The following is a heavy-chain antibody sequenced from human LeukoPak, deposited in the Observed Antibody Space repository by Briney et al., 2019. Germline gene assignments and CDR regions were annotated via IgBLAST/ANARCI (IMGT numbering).Heavy chain of an antibody. D-gene: IGHD5-18*01. CDR1: GFTFSSYW. J-gene: IGHJ4*02. CDR2: IKQDGSEK. Sequence: GGSLRLSCAASGFTFSSYWMSWVRQAPGKGLEWVANIKQDGSEKYYVDSVKGRFTISRDNAMNSLYLQMNSLRAEDTAVYYCAREKIQLWLLVDYWGQGTLVTVSS. CDR3: AREKIQLWLLVDY. V-gene: IGHV3-7*01.